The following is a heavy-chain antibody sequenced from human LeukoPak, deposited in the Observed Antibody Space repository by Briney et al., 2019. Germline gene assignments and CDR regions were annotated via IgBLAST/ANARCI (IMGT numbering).Heavy chain of an antibody. CDR1: GGTFSSYT. J-gene: IGHJ3*02. V-gene: IGHV1-69*04. CDR3: ARDPAGGTDAFDI. Sequence: SVKVSCKASGGTFSSYTISWVRQAPGQGLEWMGRIIPILGIANYAQKFQGRVTITADKSTSTAYMELSSLRSEDTAVYYCARDPAGGTDAFDIWGQGTMVTVSS. CDR2: IIPILGIA. D-gene: IGHD2-15*01.